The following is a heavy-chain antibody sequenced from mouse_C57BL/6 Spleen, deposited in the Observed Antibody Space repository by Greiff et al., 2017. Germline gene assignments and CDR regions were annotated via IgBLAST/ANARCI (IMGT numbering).Heavy chain of an antibody. J-gene: IGHJ4*01. V-gene: IGHV1-81*01. CDR1: GYTFTSYG. Sequence: QVQLKQSGAELARPGASVKLSCKASGYTFTSYGISWVKQRTGQGLEWIGEIYPRSGNTYYNEKFKGKATLTADKSSSTAYMELRSLTSEDSAVYFCASKRYAMDYWGQGTSVTVSS. CDR3: ASKRYAMDY. CDR2: IYPRSGNT.